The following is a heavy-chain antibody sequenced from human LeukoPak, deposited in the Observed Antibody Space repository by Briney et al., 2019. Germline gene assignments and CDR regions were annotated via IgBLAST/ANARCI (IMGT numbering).Heavy chain of an antibody. J-gene: IGHJ1*01. V-gene: IGHV1-69*05. D-gene: IGHD3-22*01. Sequence: SVKVSCKASGGTFSSYAISWVPQAPGQGLEWMGRIIPIFGTANYAQKFQGRVTITTDESTSTAYMELSSLRSEDTAVYYCARKDSYDSSEVYFQHWGQGTLVTVSS. CDR3: ARKDSYDSSEVYFQH. CDR2: IIPIFGTA. CDR1: GGTFSSYA.